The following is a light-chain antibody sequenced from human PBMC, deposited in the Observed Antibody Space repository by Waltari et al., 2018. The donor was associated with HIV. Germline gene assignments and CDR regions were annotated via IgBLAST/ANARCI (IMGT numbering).Light chain of an antibody. V-gene: IGLV2-8*01. J-gene: IGLJ2*01. CDR1: SSDVGSYNS. CDR2: RVN. Sequence: QSALTQPPSASGSPGQSVTISCSGTSSDVGSYNSVSWYQQRPGKAPKLVIFRVNKRPSGVPARYSGSKSGNTASLTVSGLQPEDEGDYYCSSYAPLNNCYIFFGGGTKLTVL. CDR3: SSYAPLNNCYIF.